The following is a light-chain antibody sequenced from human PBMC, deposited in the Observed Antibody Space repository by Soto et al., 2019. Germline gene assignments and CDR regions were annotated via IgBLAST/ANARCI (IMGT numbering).Light chain of an antibody. CDR3: QQYNNWPLLT. J-gene: IGKJ4*01. CDR2: DAS. Sequence: EIVMTQSPATLSVSPGERATLSCRASQSVSANLAWYQQKPGQAPRLLIYDASTRATGIPARFSGSGSVTEFTLTISSLQSEDFAVYYCQQYNNWPLLTFGGGTKVEIK. V-gene: IGKV3-15*01. CDR1: QSVSAN.